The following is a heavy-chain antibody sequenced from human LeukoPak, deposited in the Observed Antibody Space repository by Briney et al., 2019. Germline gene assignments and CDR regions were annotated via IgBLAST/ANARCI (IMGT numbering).Heavy chain of an antibody. J-gene: IGHJ4*02. CDR1: GYTFTSYG. CDR2: ISVYNGNT. Sequence: ASVKVSCKASGYTFTSYGISWVRQAPGQGLEWMGWISVYNGNTNYAQKFQGRVTMTTDTSTSTACMELRSLRSDDTAVYYCAREAPRYYDSSGYYYRRDYFDSWGQGTLVTVSS. CDR3: AREAPRYYDSSGYYYRRDYFDS. D-gene: IGHD3-22*01. V-gene: IGHV1-18*01.